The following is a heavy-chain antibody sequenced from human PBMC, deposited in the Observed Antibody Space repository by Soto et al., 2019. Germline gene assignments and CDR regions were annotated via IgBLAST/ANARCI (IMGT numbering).Heavy chain of an antibody. J-gene: IGHJ4*02. CDR2: IKEDGSVK. CDR1: GFSFSSYW. V-gene: IGHV3-7*03. CDR3: ASHQAYRHDS. Sequence: EVQLVESGGDLVQPGGSLRLSCADSGFSFSSYWMTWVRQAPGKGLEWVANIKEDGSVKYYADSVKGRFTSSRDNAKDSLYLQMNSLRAEDTAVYYCASHQAYRHDSWGQGTLVTVSS.